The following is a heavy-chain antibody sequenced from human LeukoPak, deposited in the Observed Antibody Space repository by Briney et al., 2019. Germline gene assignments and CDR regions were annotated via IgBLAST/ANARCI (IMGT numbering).Heavy chain of an antibody. V-gene: IGHV4-34*01. CDR3: ARDTNHSSDY. CDR1: GGSFSGYY. D-gene: IGHD6-13*01. J-gene: IGHJ4*02. CDR2: INHSGST. Sequence: SETLSLTCAVYGGSFSGYYWSWIRQPPGEELEWIGEINHSGSTNYNPSLKSRVTISVDTSKNQFSLKLSSVTAADTAVYYCARDTNHSSDYWGQGTLVTVSS.